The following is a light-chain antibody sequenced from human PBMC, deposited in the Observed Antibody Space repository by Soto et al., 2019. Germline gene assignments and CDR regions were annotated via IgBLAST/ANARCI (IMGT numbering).Light chain of an antibody. Sequence: VLTQPASVSGSPGQSITISCTGTSSDVGGYENVSWYRQHPGKAPKLMIYEVSNRPSGVSDRFSGSKSGNTASLTISGLQGEDEADYYCSSYTSSSTLVFGTGTKVTVL. CDR2: EVS. J-gene: IGLJ1*01. V-gene: IGLV2-14*01. CDR3: SSYTSSSTLV. CDR1: SSDVGGYEN.